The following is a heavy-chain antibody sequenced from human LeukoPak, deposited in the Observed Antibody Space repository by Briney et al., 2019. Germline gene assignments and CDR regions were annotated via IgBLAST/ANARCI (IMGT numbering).Heavy chain of an antibody. Sequence: GGSLRLSCAASGFTFSSYSMNWVRQAPGKGLEWVGRIKSRTDGETTDYAAPVQGRFATSRDDSKNMLYLQMSSLKTEDTAVYYCNTMTWVPSRPHHMDVWGKGTTVIISS. V-gene: IGHV3-15*01. CDR1: GFTFSSYS. CDR2: IKSRTDGETT. CDR3: NTMTWVPSRPHHMDV. J-gene: IGHJ6*03. D-gene: IGHD4/OR15-4a*01.